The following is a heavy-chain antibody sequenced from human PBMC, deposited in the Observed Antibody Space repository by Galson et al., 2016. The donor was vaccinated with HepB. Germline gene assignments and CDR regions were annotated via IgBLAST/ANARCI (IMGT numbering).Heavy chain of an antibody. CDR2: INSDGTIS. CDR1: GFAFSSHW. CDR3: VRDHSVVPATAYNWFDP. V-gene: IGHV3-74*01. D-gene: IGHD2-21*02. Sequence: SLRLSCAASGFAFSSHWMHWVCQAPGKGLMWVARINSDGTISNYADSVKGRFTISRDNAKNTLYLEMNSLRAEDTAVYNCVRDHSVVPATAYNWFDPWGQGSLVTVSS. J-gene: IGHJ5*02.